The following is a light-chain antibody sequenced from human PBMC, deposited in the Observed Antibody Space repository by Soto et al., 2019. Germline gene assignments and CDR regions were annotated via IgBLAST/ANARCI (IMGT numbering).Light chain of an antibody. V-gene: IGKV1-9*01. CDR2: AAS. Sequence: DIQLTQSPSFLSASVGDGVTITCRASQDISDYLACYQQRPGKAPKLLIYAASSLQSGVPSRFSGSGSGTDFTLTISNLQPEDCAIYFCQQANSFPITFGQGTRLEI. J-gene: IGKJ5*01. CDR3: QQANSFPIT. CDR1: QDISDY.